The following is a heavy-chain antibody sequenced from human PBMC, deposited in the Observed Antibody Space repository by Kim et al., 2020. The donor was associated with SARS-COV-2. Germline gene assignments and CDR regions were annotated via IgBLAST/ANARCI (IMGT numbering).Heavy chain of an antibody. D-gene: IGHD5-12*01. CDR3: AREGDYQDYYAMDV. CDR2: ISSRGTTI. V-gene: IGHV3-48*04. Sequence: GGSLRLSCAASAFTFKSYSMNWVRQAPGKGLEWVSYISSRGTTIYYADSVKGRFTISRDNAKNSLYLQMTGLSAEDTAVYYCAREGDYQDYYAMDVWGQGTTVTVSS. J-gene: IGHJ6*02. CDR1: AFTFKSYS.